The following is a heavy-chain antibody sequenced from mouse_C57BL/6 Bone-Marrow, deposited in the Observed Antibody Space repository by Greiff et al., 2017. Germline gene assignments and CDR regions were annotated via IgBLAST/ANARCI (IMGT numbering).Heavy chain of an antibody. J-gene: IGHJ2*01. D-gene: IGHD1-2*01. CDR3: ARHHYYPYVDY. V-gene: IGHV5-6*01. Sequence: EVKVVESGGDLVKPGGSLKLSCAASGFTFSSYGMSWVRQTPDKRLEWVATISSGGSYTYYPDSVKGRFTISRDNAKNTLYLQMSSLKSEDTAVYYCARHHYYPYVDYWGQGTTLTVSS. CDR1: GFTFSSYG. CDR2: ISSGGSYT.